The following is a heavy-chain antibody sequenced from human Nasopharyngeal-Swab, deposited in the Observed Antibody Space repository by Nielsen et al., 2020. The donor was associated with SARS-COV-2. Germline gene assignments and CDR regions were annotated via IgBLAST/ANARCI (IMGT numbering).Heavy chain of an antibody. J-gene: IGHJ4*02. CDR2: ISWHSGDI. CDR1: GFTFDEYA. V-gene: IGHV3-9*01. CDR3: AKGAQWLVRDELDY. D-gene: IGHD6-19*01. Sequence: SLKISCAASGFTFDEYAMHWVRQTPGKGLEWVSGISWHSGDIVYTDSVKGRFTISRDNAKSSLYLQMNSLRAEDSALYYCAKGAQWLVRDELDYWGQGTLVTVSS.